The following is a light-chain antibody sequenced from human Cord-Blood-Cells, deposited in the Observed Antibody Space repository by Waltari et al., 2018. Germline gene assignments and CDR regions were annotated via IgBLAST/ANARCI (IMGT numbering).Light chain of an antibody. Sequence: EIVLTQSPGTLSLSPGERATLSCRPSQSVSSSYLAWYQQKHGQAPRLLIYGPPSRATGIPDRFSGSGSGTDFTLTISRLEPEDFAVYYCQQYGSSPLTFGGGTKVEIK. CDR2: GPP. J-gene: IGKJ4*01. CDR1: QSVSSSY. V-gene: IGKV3-20*01. CDR3: QQYGSSPLT.